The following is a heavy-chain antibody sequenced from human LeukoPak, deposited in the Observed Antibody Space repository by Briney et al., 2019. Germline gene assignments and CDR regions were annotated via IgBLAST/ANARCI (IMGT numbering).Heavy chain of an antibody. CDR2: MYSGGST. J-gene: IGHJ4*02. CDR1: GLTVRSNF. CDR3: ARAAGVGDGDIPGWGRYYFDY. Sequence: GGSLRLSCAASGLTVRSNFMSWVRQAPGKGLEWVSVMYSGGSTHYADSVKGRFTFSRDNSRNTLYLQMNSLRAEDTAVYYCARAAGVGDGDIPGWGRYYFDYWGQGTLVTVSS. D-gene: IGHD4-17*01. V-gene: IGHV3-66*01.